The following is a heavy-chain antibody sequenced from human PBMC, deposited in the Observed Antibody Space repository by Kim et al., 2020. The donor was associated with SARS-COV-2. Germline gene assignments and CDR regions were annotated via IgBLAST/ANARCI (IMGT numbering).Heavy chain of an antibody. J-gene: IGHJ6*02. CDR3: AKDDHKYSSGWYYYGMDV. D-gene: IGHD6-19*01. V-gene: IGHV3-33*06. Sequence: GGSLRLSCAASGFTFSSYGMHWVRQAPGKGLEWVAVIWYDGSNKYYADSVKGRFTISRDNSKNTLYLQMNSLRAEDTAVYYCAKDDHKYSSGWYYYGMDVWGQGTTVTVSS. CDR1: GFTFSSYG. CDR2: IWYDGSNK.